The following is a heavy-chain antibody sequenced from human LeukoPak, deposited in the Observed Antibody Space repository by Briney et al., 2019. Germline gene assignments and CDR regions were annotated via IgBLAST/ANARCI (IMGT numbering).Heavy chain of an antibody. V-gene: IGHV4-34*01. Sequence: SETLSLTCAVYGGSFSGYYWSWIRQPPGKGLERIGEINHSGSANYNPSLKSRVTISVDTSKNQFSLKLSSVTAADTAVYYCARSRTWIQLWPGRVFDYWGQGTLVTVSS. CDR2: INHSGSA. J-gene: IGHJ4*02. D-gene: IGHD5-18*01. CDR1: GGSFSGYY. CDR3: ARSRTWIQLWPGRVFDY.